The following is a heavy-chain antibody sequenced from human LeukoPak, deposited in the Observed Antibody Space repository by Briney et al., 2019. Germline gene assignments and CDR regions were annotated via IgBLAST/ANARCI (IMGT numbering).Heavy chain of an antibody. CDR1: GGSISSSSYY. J-gene: IGHJ3*02. CDR2: INHSGST. Sequence: SETLSLTCTVSGGSISSSSYYWGWIRQPPGKGLEWIGEINHSGSTNYNPSLKSRVTISVDTSKNQFSLKLSSVTAADTAVYYCARGLEAAGFKWLAKNDAFDIWGQGTMVTVSS. D-gene: IGHD6-19*01. CDR3: ARGLEAAGFKWLAKNDAFDI. V-gene: IGHV4-39*07.